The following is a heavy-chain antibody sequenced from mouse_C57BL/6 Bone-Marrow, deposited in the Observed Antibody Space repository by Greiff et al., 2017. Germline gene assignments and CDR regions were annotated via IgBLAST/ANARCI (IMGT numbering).Heavy chain of an antibody. D-gene: IGHD2-10*01. CDR2: IDPENGDT. J-gene: IGHJ4*01. Sequence: VQLQQSGAELVRPGASVKLSCTASGFNIKDDYMHWVKQRPEQGLEWIGWIDPENGDTEYASKFQGKATITADTSSNTAYLQLSSLTAEDTAVYYCTTSPYLAMDYWGQGTSVTVSS. CDR3: TTSPYLAMDY. CDR1: GFNIKDDY. V-gene: IGHV14-4*01.